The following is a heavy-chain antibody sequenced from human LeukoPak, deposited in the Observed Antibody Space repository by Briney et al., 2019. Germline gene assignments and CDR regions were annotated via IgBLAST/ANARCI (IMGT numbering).Heavy chain of an antibody. Sequence: MASETLSRTCTVSGGSISTYYWSWIRQPAGKGLEGIGRIHTSRSADYNPSLKSRVTMSVDTSKNQYSLKLSSVTAADTAVYYCARGEWFQPGFFDYWGQGTLVTVSS. CDR1: GGSISTYY. D-gene: IGHD3-3*01. J-gene: IGHJ4*02. V-gene: IGHV4-4*07. CDR3: ARGEWFQPGFFDY. CDR2: IHTSRSA.